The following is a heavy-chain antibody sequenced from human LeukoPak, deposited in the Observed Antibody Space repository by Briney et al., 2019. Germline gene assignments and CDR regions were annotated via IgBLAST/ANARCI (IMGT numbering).Heavy chain of an antibody. CDR3: ARADVLRFLEWLTAPHY. Sequence: GRSLRLSCAASGFTVSSYAIHWVRQAPGKGLEWVAVISYDGSNKYYADSVKGRFTISRDNSKNTLYLQMNSLRAEDTAVYYCARADVLRFLEWLTAPHYWGQGTLVTVSS. CDR1: GFTVSSYA. D-gene: IGHD3-3*01. V-gene: IGHV3-30-3*01. CDR2: ISYDGSNK. J-gene: IGHJ4*02.